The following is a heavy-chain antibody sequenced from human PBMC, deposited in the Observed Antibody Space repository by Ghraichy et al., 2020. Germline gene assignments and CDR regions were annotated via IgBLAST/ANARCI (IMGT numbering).Heavy chain of an antibody. CDR3: AKVSMVRGVIRYFDY. D-gene: IGHD3-10*01. CDR2: ISGSGGST. J-gene: IGHJ4*02. Sequence: GESLNISCAASGFTFSSYAMSWVRQAPGKGLEWVSAISGSGGSTYYADSVKGRFTISRDNSKNTLYLQMNSLRAEDTAVYYCAKVSMVRGVIRYFDYWGQGTLVTVSS. CDR1: GFTFSSYA. V-gene: IGHV3-23*01.